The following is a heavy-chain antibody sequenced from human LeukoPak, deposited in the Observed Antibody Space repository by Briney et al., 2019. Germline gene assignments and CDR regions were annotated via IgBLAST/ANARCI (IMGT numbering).Heavy chain of an antibody. D-gene: IGHD3-22*01. CDR3: ARGSRVYDRSGFHTWHDY. CDR1: GASINNYY. Sequence: PSETLSLTCTGSGASINNYYWSWVRQPPLKGLDWIGYIYSTGDTSYNPSLESRVSISMDTSQNYFSLEITSVTAADTAVYYCARGSRVYDRSGFHTWHDYWGHGTLVTVSS. V-gene: IGHV4-59*01. J-gene: IGHJ4*03. CDR2: IYSTGDT.